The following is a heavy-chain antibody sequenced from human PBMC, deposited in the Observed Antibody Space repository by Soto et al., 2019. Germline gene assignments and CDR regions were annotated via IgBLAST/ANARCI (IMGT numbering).Heavy chain of an antibody. CDR2: IKQDGSEK. CDR1: GFTFSIYW. V-gene: IGHV3-7*01. J-gene: IGHJ6*03. CDR3: ARDNWSAFRYYYYYYMDV. D-gene: IGHD1-1*01. Sequence: EVQLVESRGGLVQPGGSLRLACAAAGFTFSIYWMSWVRQAPGKGLEWVANIKQDGSEKYYVDSVKGRFTISRDNAKNSLYLQMNSLRAEDTAVYYCARDNWSAFRYYYYYYMDVCGKGTTVTVSS.